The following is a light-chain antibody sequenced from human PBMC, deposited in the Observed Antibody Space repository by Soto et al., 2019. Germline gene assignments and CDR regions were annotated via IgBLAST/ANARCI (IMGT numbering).Light chain of an antibody. CDR3: QQYNSYSGT. V-gene: IGKV1-5*03. J-gene: IGKJ1*01. CDR2: KAS. Sequence: IHVSISTTTLPAPLADRVTLTCRASQSISSWLAWYQQKPGKAPKLLISKASSLKSGVPSRFSGSGSGTEFTLTISSLQPDDFATYYCQQYNSYSGTFGQGTKVDIK. CDR1: QSISSW.